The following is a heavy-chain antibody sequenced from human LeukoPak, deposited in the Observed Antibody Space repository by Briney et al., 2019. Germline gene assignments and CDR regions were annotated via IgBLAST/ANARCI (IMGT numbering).Heavy chain of an antibody. D-gene: IGHD3-22*01. V-gene: IGHV3-23*01. J-gene: IGHJ4*02. CDR3: AKTLATMIVVAPDY. Sequence: GGSLRLSCAASGFTFSSYAMSWVRQAPGKGLEWVSAISGSGGSTYYADSVKSRFTISRDNSKNTLYLQMNSLRAEDTAVYYCAKTLATMIVVAPDYWGQGTLVTVSS. CDR2: ISGSGGST. CDR1: GFTFSSYA.